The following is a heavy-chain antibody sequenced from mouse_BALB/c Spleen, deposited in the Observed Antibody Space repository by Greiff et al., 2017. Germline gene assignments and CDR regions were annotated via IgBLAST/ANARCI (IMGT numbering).Heavy chain of an antibody. CDR1: GFTFTDYY. V-gene: IGHV7-3*02. J-gene: IGHJ1*01. D-gene: IGHD1-1*01. CDR2: IRNKANGYTT. Sequence: EVQLVESGGGLVQPGGSLRLSCATSGFTFTDYYMSWVRQPPGKALEWLGFIRNKANGYTTEYSASVKGRFTISRDNSQSILYLQMNTLRAEDSATYYCARDTHYYGSGYFDVWGAGTTVTVSS. CDR3: ARDTHYYGSGYFDV.